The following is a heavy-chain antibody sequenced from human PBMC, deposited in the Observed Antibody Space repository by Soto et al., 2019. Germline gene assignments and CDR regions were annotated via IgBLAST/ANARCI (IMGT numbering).Heavy chain of an antibody. CDR2: IYLDDSDT. CDR1: GYSLTSYW. D-gene: IGHD1-26*01. V-gene: IGHV5-51*01. Sequence: GESRKISCKAPGYSLTSYWIGWVRQMPGKGLEWMGIIYLDDSDTRYSPSFQGQVTISADKSISTAYLQWSSLKASDTAMYYCAKGALNGLLTYFDYWGQGTLVTVSS. J-gene: IGHJ4*02. CDR3: AKGALNGLLTYFDY.